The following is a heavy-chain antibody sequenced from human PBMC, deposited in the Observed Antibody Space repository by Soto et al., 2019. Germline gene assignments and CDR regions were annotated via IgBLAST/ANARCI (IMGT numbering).Heavy chain of an antibody. D-gene: IGHD6-19*01. J-gene: IGHJ4*02. Sequence: EVQLVESGGGLVKPGGSLRLSCAASGFTFSSYWMHWVRQAPGKGLVWVSRINSDGSSTSYADSVKGRFTISRDNAKNTLYLQIHSLRAEDTAVYYCAVAVAGPTAIGYWGQGTLVTVSS. V-gene: IGHV3-74*01. CDR3: AVAVAGPTAIGY. CDR1: GFTFSSYW. CDR2: INSDGSST.